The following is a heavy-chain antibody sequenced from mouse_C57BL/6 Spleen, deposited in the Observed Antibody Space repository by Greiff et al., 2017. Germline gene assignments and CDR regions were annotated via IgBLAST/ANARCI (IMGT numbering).Heavy chain of an antibody. CDR2: ILPGSGST. V-gene: IGHV1-9*01. CDR1: GYTFTGYW. J-gene: IGHJ2*01. Sequence: QVQLKQSGAELMKPGASVTLSCKATGYTFTGYWIEWVKQRPGHGLEWIGEILPGSGSTNYNEKFKGKATFTADTSSNTAYMHLSSLTTEDSAIYYCANRDYYSNWGYWGQGTTLTVSS. CDR3: ANRDYYSNWGY. D-gene: IGHD2-5*01.